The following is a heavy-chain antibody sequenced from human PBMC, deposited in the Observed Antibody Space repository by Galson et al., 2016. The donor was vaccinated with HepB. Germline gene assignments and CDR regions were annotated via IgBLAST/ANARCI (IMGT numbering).Heavy chain of an antibody. D-gene: IGHD2-2*01. V-gene: IGHV3-23*01. Sequence: SLRLSCAASGFSFSDYAMSWVRQAPGKGLEWVAAISGSAGSTFYADSVQGRFTISRDNSDNPLYLQMNTLRAEDTAVYYCAKDIGVTRPRGFDSWGQEVPVSVPS. J-gene: IGHJ4*02. CDR1: GFSFSDYA. CDR2: ISGSAGST. CDR3: AKDIGVTRPRGFDS.